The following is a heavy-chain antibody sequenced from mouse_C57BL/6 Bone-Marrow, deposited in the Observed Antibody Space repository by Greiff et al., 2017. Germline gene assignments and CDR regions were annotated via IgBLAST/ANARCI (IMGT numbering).Heavy chain of an antibody. V-gene: IGHV14-1*01. CDR1: GFNIKDYY. J-gene: IGHJ1*03. Sequence: VQLQQSGAELVRPGASVKLSCTASGFNIKDYYMHWVKQRPEQGLEWIGRIDPEDGDTEYAPKFPGKATMTADTSSNTAYRQLSSLTSEDTAVYYCTTRYYGSSYDWYFDVWGTGTTVTVSS. D-gene: IGHD1-1*01. CDR3: TTRYYGSSYDWYFDV. CDR2: IDPEDGDT.